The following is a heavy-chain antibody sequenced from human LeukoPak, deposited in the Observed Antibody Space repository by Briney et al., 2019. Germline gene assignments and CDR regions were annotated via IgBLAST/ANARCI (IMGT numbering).Heavy chain of an antibody. CDR3: ARDLGSCKLGP. CDR2: IIPIFGTA. J-gene: IGHJ5*02. D-gene: IGHD6-6*01. Sequence: SVKVSCKASRGTFSSYAISWVRQAPGQGLEWMGRIIPIFGTANYAQKFQGRVTITTDESTSTAYMELSSLRSEDTAVYYCARDLGSCKLGPWGQGTLVTVSS. V-gene: IGHV1-69*05. CDR1: RGTFSSYA.